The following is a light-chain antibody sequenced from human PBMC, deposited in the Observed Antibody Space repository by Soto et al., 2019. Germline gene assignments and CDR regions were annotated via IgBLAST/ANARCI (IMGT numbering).Light chain of an antibody. CDR1: QDVSSW. J-gene: IGKJ5*01. CDR3: QQLHGYPIT. CDR2: DAS. Sequence: DIQMTQSPSSVSASVGDRVTITCRASQDVSSWLAWYQQKPGKAPKLLIYDASSLESGVPSRFSGSGSGTHFTLTISSLQPEDFATYYCQQLHGYPITFGQGTRLEIK. V-gene: IGKV1-12*01.